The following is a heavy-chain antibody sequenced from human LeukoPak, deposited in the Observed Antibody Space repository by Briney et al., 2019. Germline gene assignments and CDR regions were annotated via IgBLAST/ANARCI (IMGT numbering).Heavy chain of an antibody. V-gene: IGHV3-30*02. J-gene: IGHJ4*02. Sequence: PGGSLRLSCAASGFTFSNYGMHWVRQAPGKGLEWVAFIRYDGSKKYYADSVKGRFTISRDNSKNTLYLQMNSLRAEDTAVYHCAKAPVGLTTDYWGQGTLVTVSS. CDR1: GFTFSNYG. CDR3: AKAPVGLTTDY. CDR2: IRYDGSKK. D-gene: IGHD1-26*01.